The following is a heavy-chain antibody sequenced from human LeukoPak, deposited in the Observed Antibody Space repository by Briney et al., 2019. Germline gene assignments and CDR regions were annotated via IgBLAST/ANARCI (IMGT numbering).Heavy chain of an antibody. CDR3: ARAGLYYYDSSGYSFSSWFDP. CDR1: GYTFTGYY. D-gene: IGHD3-22*01. Sequence: ASVKVSCKASGYTFTGYYMHWVRRAPGQGLEWMGWINPNSGGTNYAQKFQGRVTMTRDTSISTAYMELSRLRSDDTAVYYCARAGLYYYDSSGYSFSSWFDPWGQGTLVTVSS. V-gene: IGHV1-2*02. J-gene: IGHJ5*02. CDR2: INPNSGGT.